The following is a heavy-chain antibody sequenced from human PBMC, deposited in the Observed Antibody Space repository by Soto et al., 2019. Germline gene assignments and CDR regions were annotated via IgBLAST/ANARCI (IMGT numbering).Heavy chain of an antibody. Sequence: LETLSLTCTVSGGSSSTYYWSWVRQPPGKGLEWIGYIHYTGSTNYNASLKSRVTISVDTSKNQFSLRLSSVTAADTAVYYCARHGWGSDYWGQGTLVTVSS. CDR3: ARHGWGSDY. J-gene: IGHJ4*02. CDR2: IHYTGST. CDR1: GGSSSTYY. V-gene: IGHV4-59*08. D-gene: IGHD3-16*01.